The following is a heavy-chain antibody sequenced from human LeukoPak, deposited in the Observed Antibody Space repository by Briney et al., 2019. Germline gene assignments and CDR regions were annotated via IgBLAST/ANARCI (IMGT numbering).Heavy chain of an antibody. CDR1: GLTFDNYG. D-gene: IGHD2-15*01. CDR3: AKTHGPYCSGGTCLDYYYSMDV. Sequence: GGSMRLSCAASGLTFDNYGMHWVRQAPGKGLEWVAFVRYDETNKYYADSVKGRFTTSRDNSKNRLYLQMNSLRVEDTAISYCAKTHGPYCSGGTCLDYYYSMDVWGKGTTVTVSS. V-gene: IGHV3-30*02. CDR2: VRYDETNK. J-gene: IGHJ6*03.